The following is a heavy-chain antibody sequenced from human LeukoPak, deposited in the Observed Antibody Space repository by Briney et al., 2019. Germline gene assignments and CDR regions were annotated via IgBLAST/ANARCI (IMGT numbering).Heavy chain of an antibody. CDR3: ARLGDADFDY. J-gene: IGHJ4*02. Sequence: SVKVSCKASGGTFSSYAISWVRQAPGQGLEWMGEIIPIFGTANYAQKFQGRVTIIADESTSTAYMELSSLRSEDTAVYYCARLGDADFDYWGQGTLVTVSS. V-gene: IGHV1-69*13. D-gene: IGHD2-21*01. CDR1: GGTFSSYA. CDR2: IIPIFGTA.